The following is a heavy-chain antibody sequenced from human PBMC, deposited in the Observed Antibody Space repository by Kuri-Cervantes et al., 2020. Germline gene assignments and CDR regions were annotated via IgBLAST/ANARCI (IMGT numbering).Heavy chain of an antibody. J-gene: IGHJ6*02. V-gene: IGHV3-30*18. CDR1: GFTFSSYG. Sequence: GESLKISCAASGFTFSSYGMHWVRQAPGKGLEWVAVISYDGSNKYYADSVKGRFTISRDNSKHTLYLQMNSLRAEDTSVYYCAKDRSTFDPKYYYYYYGMDVWGQGTTVTVSS. D-gene: IGHD5/OR15-5a*01. CDR2: ISYDGSNK. CDR3: AKDRSTFDPKYYYYYYGMDV.